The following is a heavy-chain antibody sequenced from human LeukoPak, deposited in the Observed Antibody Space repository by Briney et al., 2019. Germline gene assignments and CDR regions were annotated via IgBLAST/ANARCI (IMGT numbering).Heavy chain of an antibody. J-gene: IGHJ4*02. Sequence: SETLSLTCSAYGGTIIGYYWSWIRQPPGKGLEWIGYIYYSGSTNYNPSLKSRVTISVDTSKNQLSLGLTSMTAADTAVYYWARVDYSTSSPYLLPDSWGQGTLVTVSS. V-gene: IGHV4-59*01. CDR2: IYYSGST. CDR1: GGTIIGYY. D-gene: IGHD6-6*01. CDR3: ARVDYSTSSPYLLPDS.